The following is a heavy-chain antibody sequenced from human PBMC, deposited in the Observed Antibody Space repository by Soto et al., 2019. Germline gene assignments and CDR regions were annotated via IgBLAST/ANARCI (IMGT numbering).Heavy chain of an antibody. D-gene: IGHD1-7*01. CDR3: ARKSGSLELQNAFDI. Sequence: GGSLRLSCAASGFTFSSYSMNWVRQAPGKGLEWVSYISSSSSTIYYADSVKGRFTISRDNAKNSLYLQMNSLRAEDTAVYYCARKSGSLELQNAFDIWGQGTMVTVSS. CDR2: ISSSSSTI. J-gene: IGHJ3*02. CDR1: GFTFSSYS. V-gene: IGHV3-48*04.